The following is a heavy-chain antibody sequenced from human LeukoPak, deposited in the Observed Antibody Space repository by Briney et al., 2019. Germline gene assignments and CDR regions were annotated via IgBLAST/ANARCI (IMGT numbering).Heavy chain of an antibody. CDR1: GFTFSDYY. V-gene: IGHV3-11*04. J-gene: IGHJ4*02. D-gene: IGHD3-9*01. Sequence: GGSLRLSCAASGFTFSDYYMSWIREAPGKGLEWVSYISFSGSTIYSADSVKGRFTISRDNAKNFLYLQMNSLRAEDTAVYYCARTYYDILTGYNPYFDYWGQGILVTVSS. CDR2: ISFSGSTI. CDR3: ARTYYDILTGYNPYFDY.